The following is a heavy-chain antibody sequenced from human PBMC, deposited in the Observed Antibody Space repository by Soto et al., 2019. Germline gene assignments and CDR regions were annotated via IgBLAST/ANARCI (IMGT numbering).Heavy chain of an antibody. D-gene: IGHD3-16*01. J-gene: IGHJ3*02. CDR3: AKGSVMNAWGYDVFDI. CDR2: ISPSGGTT. Sequence: EVQLVESGGGLVQPGGSLRLSCVASGFTFSSYAMSWVRQAPGKGLEWVSGISPSGGTTYLRDSVKGRFTVSRDSSRNTVYLQMNSLRAEDTAVYYCAKGSVMNAWGYDVFDIWGQGTMVTVSS. V-gene: IGHV3-23*04. CDR1: GFTFSSYA.